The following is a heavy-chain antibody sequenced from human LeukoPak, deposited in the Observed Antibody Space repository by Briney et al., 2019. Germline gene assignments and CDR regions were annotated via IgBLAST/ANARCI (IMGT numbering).Heavy chain of an antibody. V-gene: IGHV4-34*01. CDR1: GGSFSGYY. D-gene: IGHD4-11*01. CDR2: INHSGST. CDR3: ARKKTVTNYYYGMDV. J-gene: IGHJ6*02. Sequence: PSETLSLTCAVYGGSFSGYYWSWIRQPPGKGLEWIGEINHSGSTNYNPSLKSRVTISVDTSKNQFSLKLSSVTAADTAVYYCARKKTVTNYYYGMDVWGQGTTVTVSS.